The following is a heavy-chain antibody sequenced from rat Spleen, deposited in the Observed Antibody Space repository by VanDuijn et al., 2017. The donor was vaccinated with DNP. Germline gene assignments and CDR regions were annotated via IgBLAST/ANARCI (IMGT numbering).Heavy chain of an antibody. J-gene: IGHJ2*01. CDR3: VRWNSGHFDY. CDR1: GFTFSNHG. V-gene: IGHV5S13*01. D-gene: IGHD4-3*01. Sequence: EVQLVESGGDLVQPGGSLKLSCEASGFTFSNHGMAWVRQAPTKGLEWVAYIGSAAYAPYYGDSVKGRFTISRDNAKSTLYLQMNSLRSEDMATYYCVRWNSGHFDYWGQGVMVTVSS. CDR2: IGSAAYAP.